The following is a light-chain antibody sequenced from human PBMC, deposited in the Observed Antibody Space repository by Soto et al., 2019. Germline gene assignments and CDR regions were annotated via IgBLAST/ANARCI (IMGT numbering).Light chain of an antibody. CDR2: DVS. Sequence: DLQMTQSPSTLSAFVGDRVTITCRATQDINNWLAWYQQKPGKAPRLLIYDVSTLQTGVPSRFSGRGSGTEATLIISSLQPDDVATYYCQQYLHYPVTFGRGTKVDIK. V-gene: IGKV1-5*01. J-gene: IGKJ2*01. CDR3: QQYLHYPVT. CDR1: QDINNW.